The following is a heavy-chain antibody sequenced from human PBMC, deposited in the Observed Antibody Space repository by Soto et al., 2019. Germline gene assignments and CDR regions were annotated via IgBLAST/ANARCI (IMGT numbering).Heavy chain of an antibody. CDR3: ARDLWEYDFWSGYSTTSYGMDV. CDR2: ISYDGSNR. V-gene: IGHV3-30-3*01. J-gene: IGHJ6*02. D-gene: IGHD3-3*01. Sequence: QVQLVESGGGVVQPGRSLRLSCAASGFTFSNYGMHWVRQAPGKGLEWVAVISYDGSNRYYADSVKGRFTISRDNSKNTLYLQMNSLRAEDAAVYYCARDLWEYDFWSGYSTTSYGMDVWAKGPRSPSP. CDR1: GFTFSNYG.